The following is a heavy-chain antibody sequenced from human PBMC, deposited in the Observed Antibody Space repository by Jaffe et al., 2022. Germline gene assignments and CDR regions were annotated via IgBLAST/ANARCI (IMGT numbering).Heavy chain of an antibody. J-gene: IGHJ4*02. V-gene: IGHV4-39*01. CDR1: GGSISSSSYY. D-gene: IGHD6-19*01. CDR2: IYYSGST. CDR3: ARRIAVFKLYDLYYFDY. Sequence: QLQLQESGPGLVKPSETLSLTCTVSGGSISSSSYYWGWIRQPPGKGLEWIGSIYYSGSTYYNPSLKSRVTISVDTSKNQFSLKLSSVTAADTAVYYCARRIAVFKLYDLYYFDYWGQGTLVTVSS.